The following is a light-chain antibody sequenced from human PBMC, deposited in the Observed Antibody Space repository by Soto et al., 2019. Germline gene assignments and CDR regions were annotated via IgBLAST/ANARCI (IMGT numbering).Light chain of an antibody. J-gene: IGKJ1*01. Sequence: EIVLTQSPGTLSLSPGATATLSCRASQTVNSDYLAWFQQRPGQAPRLLIFATSRRATDIPDRLSGSGSGTDFTLAIRRLEPEDFAVYYCHQFGDSPRTFGQGTK. CDR1: QTVNSDY. V-gene: IGKV3-20*01. CDR2: ATS. CDR3: HQFGDSPRT.